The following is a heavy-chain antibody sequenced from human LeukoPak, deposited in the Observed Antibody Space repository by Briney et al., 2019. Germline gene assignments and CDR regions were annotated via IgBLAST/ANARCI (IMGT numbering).Heavy chain of an antibody. V-gene: IGHV4-59*01. CDR1: GGSISSYY. J-gene: IGHJ3*02. CDR3: ARGYGDYVPIGI. Sequence: SETLSLTCTVSGGSISSYYWSWIRQPPGKGLEWIGYIYYSGSTNYNPSLKSRVTISVDTSKNQFSLKLSSVTAADTAVYYCARGYGDYVPIGIWGQGTMVTVSS. CDR2: IYYSGST. D-gene: IGHD4-17*01.